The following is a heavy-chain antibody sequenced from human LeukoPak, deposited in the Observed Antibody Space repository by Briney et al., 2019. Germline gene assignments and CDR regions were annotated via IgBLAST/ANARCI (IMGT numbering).Heavy chain of an antibody. Sequence: ASVKVSCKTSGYSFTSYGISWVRQAPGQGLEWMGWISGYNGNTNYAPNLQGRVTLTTDASTSTAYLDLRSLRSEDTAVYYCARALSDDFWSSYQDSWGQGTLVTVSS. V-gene: IGHV1-18*01. D-gene: IGHD3-3*01. J-gene: IGHJ4*02. CDR1: GYSFTSYG. CDR3: ARALSDDFWSSYQDS. CDR2: ISGYNGNT.